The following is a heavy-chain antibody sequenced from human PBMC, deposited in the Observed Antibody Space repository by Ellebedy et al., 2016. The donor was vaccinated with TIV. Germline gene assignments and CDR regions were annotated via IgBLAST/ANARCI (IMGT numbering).Heavy chain of an antibody. V-gene: IGHV3-48*02. CDR2: ISRSSTSI. CDR3: ARDFLYYDFWSGPNWFDP. Sequence: PGGSLRLSCVASGFTFSGYSMNWVRQVPGKGLEWISYISRSSTSIYYADSVKGRFTISRDNAKNSLYLQMNSLRDDDTAMYFCARDFLYYDFWSGPNWFDPWGQGTLVAVSS. D-gene: IGHD3-3*01. J-gene: IGHJ5*02. CDR1: GFTFSGYS.